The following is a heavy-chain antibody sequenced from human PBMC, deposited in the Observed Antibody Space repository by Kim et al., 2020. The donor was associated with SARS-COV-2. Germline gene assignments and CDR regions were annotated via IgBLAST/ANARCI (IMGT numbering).Heavy chain of an antibody. Sequence: SETLSLTCRVSGGSINSGGLAWSWIRQAPGKGPEWIGYIFWSGTSHHNAALNRRVTLSLLGSKNQFTLQLRPVTAADTAVYFCASGGASPVTPFFSFDL. CDR3: ASGGASPVTPFFSFDL. V-gene: IGHV4-30-2*01. CDR1: GGSINSGGLA. D-gene: IGHD2-21*02. J-gene: IGHJ2*01. CDR2: IFWSGTS.